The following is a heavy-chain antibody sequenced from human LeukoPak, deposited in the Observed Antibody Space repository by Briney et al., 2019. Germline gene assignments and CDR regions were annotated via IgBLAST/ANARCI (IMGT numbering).Heavy chain of an antibody. J-gene: IGHJ4*02. Sequence: SQTLSLTCAVSGGSISSGGYSWSWIRQPPGKGLEWIGYIYHSGSTYYNPSLKSRVTISVDRSKNQFSLKLSSVTAADTAVYYCARAWIAARRRYFDYWGQGTLVTVSS. CDR2: IYHSGST. CDR1: GGSISSGGYS. V-gene: IGHV4-30-2*01. D-gene: IGHD6-6*01. CDR3: ARAWIAARRRYFDY.